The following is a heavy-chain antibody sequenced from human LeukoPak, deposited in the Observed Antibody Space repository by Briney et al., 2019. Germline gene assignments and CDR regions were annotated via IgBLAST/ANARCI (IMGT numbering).Heavy chain of an antibody. CDR2: IHPGDSDA. V-gene: IGHV5-51*01. D-gene: IGHD1-26*01. J-gene: IGHJ4*02. Sequence: GESLKISCKGSGYSFTNYWIGWVRQMPGKGLKWMGIIHPGDSDARYSPSFQGQVTISADKSISTAYLQWSSLKASDTAMYYCARRRDLYSGSYYTFDYWGQGTLVTVSS. CDR3: ARRRDLYSGSYYTFDY. CDR1: GYSFTNYW.